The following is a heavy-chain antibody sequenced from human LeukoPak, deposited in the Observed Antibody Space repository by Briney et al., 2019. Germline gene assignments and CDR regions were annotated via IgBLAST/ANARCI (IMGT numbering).Heavy chain of an antibody. Sequence: PGGSLRLSCAASGFTFSTYWMSWVRQAPGKGLEWVANIKQDGSEKYYVDSVKGRFTISRDNAKNSLYLQMNSLRAEDTAVYYCARDAPAYGGNPDAFDIWGQGTTVTVSS. D-gene: IGHD4-23*01. CDR1: GFTFSTYW. J-gene: IGHJ3*02. CDR2: IKQDGSEK. V-gene: IGHV3-7*01. CDR3: ARDAPAYGGNPDAFDI.